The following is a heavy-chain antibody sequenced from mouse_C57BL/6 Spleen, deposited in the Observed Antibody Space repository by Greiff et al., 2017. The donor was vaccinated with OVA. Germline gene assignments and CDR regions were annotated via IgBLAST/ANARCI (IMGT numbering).Heavy chain of an antibody. V-gene: IGHV1-80*01. CDR2: IYPGDGDT. CDR1: GYAFSSYW. CDR3: ARGGNKGNYGY. D-gene: IGHD2-1*01. J-gene: IGHJ2*01. Sequence: QVQLQQSGAELVKPGASVKISCKASGYAFSSYWMNWVKQRPGKGLVWIGQIYPGDGDTNYNGKFKGKATLTADKSSSTAYMQLSSLTSEDSAVYFCARGGNKGNYGYWGQGTTLTVSS.